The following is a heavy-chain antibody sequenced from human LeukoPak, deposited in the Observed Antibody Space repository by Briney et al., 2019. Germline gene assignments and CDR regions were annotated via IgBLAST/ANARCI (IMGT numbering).Heavy chain of an antibody. V-gene: IGHV3-66*01. Sequence: GGSLRLSCEVSGFTVTSNYMSWVRQAPGKGLEWVSVVYPGGFTDHADSVKGRFTISRDTSKNTVYFQMNNLRAENTAVYYCTIGGVMWRMEVGGQGTTVAVFS. CDR1: GFTVTSNY. CDR2: VYPGGFT. CDR3: TIGGVMWRMEV. D-gene: IGHD3-16*01. J-gene: IGHJ6*02.